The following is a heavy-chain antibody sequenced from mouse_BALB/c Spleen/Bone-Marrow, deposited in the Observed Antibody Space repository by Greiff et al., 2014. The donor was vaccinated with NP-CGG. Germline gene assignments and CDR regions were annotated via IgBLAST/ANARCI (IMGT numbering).Heavy chain of an antibody. CDR3: ARTADGYYYAMDY. CDR2: ILPGSGSS. Sequence: VQLQQSGAELMKPGASVKISCKATGYTFSNYWIEWIKQRPGHGLEWIGEILPGSGSSNYNEKLKGKATFTAETSSNTAYMQLSSLTSEDSAVYYCARTADGYYYAMDYWGQGTSVTVSS. V-gene: IGHV1-9*01. D-gene: IGHD2-3*01. J-gene: IGHJ4*01. CDR1: GYTFSNYW.